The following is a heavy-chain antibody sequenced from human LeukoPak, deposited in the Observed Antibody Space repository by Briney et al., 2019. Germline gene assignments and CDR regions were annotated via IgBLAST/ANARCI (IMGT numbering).Heavy chain of an antibody. V-gene: IGHV4-31*03. D-gene: IGHD4-17*01. CDR2: IYYSGST. J-gene: IGHJ5*02. Sequence: PSETLSLTCTVSGGSISSGGYYWSWIRQHPGKGLEWIGYIYYSGSTYYNPSLKSRVTISVDTSKNQFSLKLSSVTAADTAVYYCARNLEATVTPNTWFDPWGQGTLVTVSS. CDR1: GGSISSGGYY. CDR3: ARNLEATVTPNTWFDP.